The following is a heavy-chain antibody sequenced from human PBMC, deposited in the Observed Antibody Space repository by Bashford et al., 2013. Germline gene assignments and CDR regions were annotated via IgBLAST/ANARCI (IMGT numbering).Heavy chain of an antibody. V-gene: IGHV4-34*01. CDR2: SSHGGTT. Sequence: SETLSLTCSVSGASFIGYYYNWIRQSPERGRGVAWESSHGGTTTYNGYNPSLRSRLTISADMPRARVSLRLTSVTVADAATYYCARADLSGTRELDFWGQGTLVTVSS. J-gene: IGHJ4*02. CDR1: GASFIGYY. CDR3: ARADLSGTRELDF. D-gene: IGHD1-26*01.